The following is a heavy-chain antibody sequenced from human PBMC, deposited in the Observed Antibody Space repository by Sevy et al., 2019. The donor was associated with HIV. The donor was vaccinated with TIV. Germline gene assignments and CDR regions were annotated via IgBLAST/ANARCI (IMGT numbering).Heavy chain of an antibody. D-gene: IGHD3-3*01. Sequence: SETLSLTCTVSGGSVSSGSYYWSWIRQPPGKGLEWIGYIYYSGSTNYNPSLKSRVTISVDTSKNQFSLKLSSVTAAGTAGYYWARDPARADFWSGYWGGSFDYWGQGTLVTVSS. CDR2: IYYSGST. V-gene: IGHV4-61*01. CDR3: ARDPARADFWSGYWGGSFDY. J-gene: IGHJ4*02. CDR1: GGSVSSGSYY.